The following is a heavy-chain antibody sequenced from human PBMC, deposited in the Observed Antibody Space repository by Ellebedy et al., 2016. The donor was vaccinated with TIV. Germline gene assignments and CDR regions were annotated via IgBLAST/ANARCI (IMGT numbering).Heavy chain of an antibody. J-gene: IGHJ6*03. D-gene: IGHD1-26*01. CDR2: IYYSGST. CDR1: GGSISSYY. V-gene: IGHV4-59*01. CDR3: ARDAEGATSYYYYYMDV. Sequence: SETLSLXCTVSGGSISSYYWSWIRQPPGMGLEWIGYIYYSGSTNYNPSLKSRVTISVDTSKNQFSLKLSSVTAADTAVYYCARDAEGATSYYYYYMDVWGKGTTVTVSS.